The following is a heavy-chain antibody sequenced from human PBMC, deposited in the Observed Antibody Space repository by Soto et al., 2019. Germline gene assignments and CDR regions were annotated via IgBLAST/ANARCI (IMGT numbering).Heavy chain of an antibody. D-gene: IGHD2-21*02. V-gene: IGHV3-30*04. J-gene: IGHJ3*02. CDR1: GFTFSSYA. Sequence: QVQLVESGGGVILPGGSLRLSCAASGFTFSSYAMHWVRQAPGTGPEWVAATSSDGTDNVYADSVSGRFTISGDNSKNTLYLQMNSLRSEDAAVYYCARTYECAKSDCYRAFDIWGQGTMVTVSS. CDR3: ARTYECAKSDCYRAFDI. CDR2: TSSDGTDN.